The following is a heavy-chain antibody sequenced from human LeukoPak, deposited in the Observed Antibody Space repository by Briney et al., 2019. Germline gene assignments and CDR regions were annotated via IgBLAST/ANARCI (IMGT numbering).Heavy chain of an antibody. J-gene: IGHJ4*02. CDR2: ISGSGVST. CDR3: ARSGGGSSWYYFDY. D-gene: IGHD2-15*01. Sequence: GGSLRLSCAASGFTFSSYAMSWVRQAPGKGLEWVSAISGSGVSTYYADSVKGRFTISRDNSKNTLYLQMNSLRAEDTAVYYCARSGGGSSWYYFDYWGQGTLVTVSS. CDR1: GFTFSSYA. V-gene: IGHV3-23*01.